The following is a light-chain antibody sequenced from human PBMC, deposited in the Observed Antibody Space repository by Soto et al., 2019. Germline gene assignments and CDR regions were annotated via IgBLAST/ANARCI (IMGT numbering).Light chain of an antibody. Sequence: EIVLTQSPATLSLSPGERATLSCRASQSVSTNLAWYQQKPGQAPRLLIYCASTRATGLPARFSGSGSGTEFALTISSLQSEDFAVYFCQQYTNWPWTFGQGTQVEIK. J-gene: IGKJ1*01. CDR1: QSVSTN. CDR2: CAS. CDR3: QQYTNWPWT. V-gene: IGKV3-15*01.